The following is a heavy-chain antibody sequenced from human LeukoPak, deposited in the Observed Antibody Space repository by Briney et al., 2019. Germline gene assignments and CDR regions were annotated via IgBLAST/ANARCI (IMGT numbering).Heavy chain of an antibody. J-gene: IGHJ4*02. CDR1: GFTFSSYE. CDR3: ARVGWQVRQYFDY. CDR2: ISSSGSTI. Sequence: GGSLRLSCAASGFTFSSYEMNWVRQAPGKGLEWVSYISSSGSTIYYADSVKGRFTISRDNAKNSLYLQMNSLRAEDTAVYYCARVGWQVRQYFDYWGQGTLVTVSS. D-gene: IGHD6-19*01. V-gene: IGHV3-48*03.